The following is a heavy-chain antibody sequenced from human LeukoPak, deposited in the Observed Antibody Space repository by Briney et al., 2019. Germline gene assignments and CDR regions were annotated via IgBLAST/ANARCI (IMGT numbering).Heavy chain of an antibody. CDR3: ARDLDSSSWSICYFDY. V-gene: IGHV1-46*01. CDR1: GYTFTSYY. J-gene: IGHJ4*02. CDR2: INSSGGST. Sequence: ASVKVSCKASGYTFTSYYIHWVRQAPGQGLEWMGIINSSGGSTSYAQRFQGRVTMTRDTSASTVYMELNSLRSEDTAMYYCARDLDSSSWSICYFDYWGQGTLVTV. D-gene: IGHD6-13*01.